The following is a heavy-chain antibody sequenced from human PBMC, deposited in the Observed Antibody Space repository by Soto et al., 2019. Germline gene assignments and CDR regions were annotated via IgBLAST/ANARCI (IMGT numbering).Heavy chain of an antibody. D-gene: IGHD6-6*01. V-gene: IGHV3-74*01. Sequence: EVRLVQSGGGLAQPGGSLRLSCAASGFTFSSDWMHWVRQAPGKGLVWVSRINTDGSGTSYADSVKGRFTISRANAQNTLYLQMNRLRVEDTAGYYCPRDRPGPQHYFDFWGQGDMVTVSS. CDR1: GFTFSSDW. J-gene: IGHJ4*02. CDR2: INTDGSGT. CDR3: PRDRPGPQHYFDF.